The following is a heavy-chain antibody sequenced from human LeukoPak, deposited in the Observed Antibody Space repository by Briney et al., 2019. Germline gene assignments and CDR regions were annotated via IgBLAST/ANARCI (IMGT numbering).Heavy chain of an antibody. J-gene: IGHJ4*02. CDR2: IYPGDSDT. Sequence: RGESLKISCKGSGYSFTSYWIGWVRQMPGKGLEWMGIIYPGDSDTRYSPSFQGQVTISADMSISTAYLQWGSLRASDTAMYYCAKSLRSTYGPDYFDNWGQGTQDTVPS. CDR1: GYSFTSYW. D-gene: IGHD1-14*01. V-gene: IGHV5-51*01. CDR3: AKSLRSTYGPDYFDN.